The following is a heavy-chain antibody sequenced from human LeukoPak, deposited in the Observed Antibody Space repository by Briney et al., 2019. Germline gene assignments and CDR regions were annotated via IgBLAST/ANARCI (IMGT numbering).Heavy chain of an antibody. CDR1: GYTFTTYG. CDR2: ISGFNGNT. D-gene: IGHD2-2*01. Sequence: GASVKVSCKASGYTFTTYGIAWVRQAPGQGLEWMGWISGFNGNTNHAQKVQDRLTMTTDTSTSTAYMELRSLASDDTAVYYCARGTRYCSSSMCFAGIYHFDYWGQGTLVTVSS. V-gene: IGHV1-18*01. CDR3: ARGTRYCSSSMCFAGIYHFDY. J-gene: IGHJ4*02.